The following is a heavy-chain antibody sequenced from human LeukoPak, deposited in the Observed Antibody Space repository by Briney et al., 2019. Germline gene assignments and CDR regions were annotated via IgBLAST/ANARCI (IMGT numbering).Heavy chain of an antibody. J-gene: IGHJ5*02. CDR3: AREVGAPVGWFDP. CDR1: GGSISSGGYY. D-gene: IGHD4/OR15-4a*01. V-gene: IGHV4-31*03. CDR2: IYYSGST. Sequence: SQTLSLTCTVSGGSISSGGYYWSWIRQHPGKGLKWIGYIYYSGSTYYNPSLKSRVTISVDTSKNQFSLKLSSVTAADTAVYYCAREVGAPVGWFDPWGQGTLVTVSS.